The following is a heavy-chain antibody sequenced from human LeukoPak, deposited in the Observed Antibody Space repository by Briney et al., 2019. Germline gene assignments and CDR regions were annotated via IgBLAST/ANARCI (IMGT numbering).Heavy chain of an antibody. V-gene: IGHV5-51*01. J-gene: IGHJ6*02. CDR2: IFPGDSDA. Sequence: GESLKISCKGSGYTFTNYWIGWVRQVPGKGLEWMGIIFPGDSDARYSPSFQGQVTMSADRSISTAYLQWSSLKASDTAMYYCASANDVNYYYGMDVWGQGTTVTVSS. D-gene: IGHD4/OR15-4a*01. CDR1: GYTFTNYW. CDR3: ASANDVNYYYGMDV.